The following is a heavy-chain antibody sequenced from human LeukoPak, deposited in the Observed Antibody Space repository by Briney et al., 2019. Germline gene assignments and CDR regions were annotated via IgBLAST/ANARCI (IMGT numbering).Heavy chain of an antibody. CDR2: IYHSGST. J-gene: IGHJ4*02. CDR3: ARDAYDSRGYSFDY. V-gene: IGHV4-4*02. Sequence: SETLSLTCAVSGGSISSGNWWSWVRQPPGKGLEWIGEIYHSGSTNYNPSLKSRVTISVDKSKNQFSLKLSSVTAADTAVYYCARDAYDSRGYSFDYWGQGTLVTVFS. CDR1: GGSISSGNW. D-gene: IGHD3-22*01.